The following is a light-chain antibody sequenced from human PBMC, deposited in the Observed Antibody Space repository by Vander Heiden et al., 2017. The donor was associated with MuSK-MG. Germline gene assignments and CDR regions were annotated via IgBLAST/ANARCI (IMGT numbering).Light chain of an antibody. CDR2: GAS. CDR3: QQYYNWPWT. Sequence: EIVMTQSPATLSVSPGERATLSCRASQSVSSNLAWYQQKPGQSPRLLIYGASTGATGIPARFSGSGSATEFTLTISSLQSEDFAVYYCQQYYNWPWTFGQGTKVEI. J-gene: IGKJ1*01. CDR1: QSVSSN. V-gene: IGKV3-15*01.